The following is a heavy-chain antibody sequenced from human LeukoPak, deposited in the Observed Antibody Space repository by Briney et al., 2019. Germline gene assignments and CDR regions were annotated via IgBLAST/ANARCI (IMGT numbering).Heavy chain of an antibody. D-gene: IGHD6-13*01. CDR2: IFYSGST. J-gene: IGHJ4*02. CDR3: ARRGITYSSSFFEF. V-gene: IGHV4-39*01. CDR1: GGSISGGKDF. Sequence: SETLSLTCTVSGGSISGGKDFWGWIRQPPGKWLERIGSIFYSGSTYYNPSVNSGVTISVDTSRNEFSLKVMSATVADTAVYYCARRGITYSSSFFEFWGQGALVTVSS.